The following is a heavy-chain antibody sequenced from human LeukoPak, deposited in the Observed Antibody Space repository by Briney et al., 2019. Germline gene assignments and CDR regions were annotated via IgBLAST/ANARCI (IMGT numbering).Heavy chain of an antibody. Sequence: GESLQISFKGSGYSFTNYWIGWVRRMPGKGVEWMGIIYPGDSDTRYSPSFQGQVTISADKSISTAYLQWSSLKASDTAMYYCAICSSTSCYGPIDYWGQGTLVTVSS. J-gene: IGHJ4*02. CDR1: GYSFTNYW. CDR3: AICSSTSCYGPIDY. V-gene: IGHV5-51*01. D-gene: IGHD2-2*01. CDR2: IYPGDSDT.